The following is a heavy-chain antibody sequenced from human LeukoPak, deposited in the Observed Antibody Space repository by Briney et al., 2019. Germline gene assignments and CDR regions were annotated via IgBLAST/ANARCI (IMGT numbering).Heavy chain of an antibody. CDR2: IYYSGST. CDR1: GGSISSSSYY. V-gene: IGHV4-39*01. Sequence: TSETLSLTCTVSGGSISSSSYYWGWIRQPPGKGLEWIGSIYYSGSTYYNPSLKSRVTISVDTSKNQFSLKLSSVTAADTAVYYCARQYSYGSSDYWGQGTLVTVSS. J-gene: IGHJ4*02. CDR3: ARQYSYGSSDY. D-gene: IGHD5-18*01.